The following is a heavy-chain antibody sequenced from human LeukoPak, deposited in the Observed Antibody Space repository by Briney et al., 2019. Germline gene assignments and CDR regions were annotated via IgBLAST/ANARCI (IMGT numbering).Heavy chain of an antibody. CDR1: GFTFSRNW. V-gene: IGHV3-74*01. CDR2: INSDGSST. CDR3: ARGIADLDY. J-gene: IGHJ4*02. D-gene: IGHD2-21*01. Sequence: GGSVKLSCVASGFTFSRNWMLWIRQAPGKGLVWVSRINSDGSSTTYADSVKGRFTTSRDNTKNTLYLQMDSLRAEDTAVYYYARGIADLDYWGRGALVTVSS.